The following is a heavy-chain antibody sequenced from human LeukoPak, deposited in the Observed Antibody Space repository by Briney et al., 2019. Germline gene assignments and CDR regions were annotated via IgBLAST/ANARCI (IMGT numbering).Heavy chain of an antibody. CDR3: ARSYSGSLDFDY. Sequence: SETLSLTCTVSGGSISSYYWSWIRQPPGKGLEWIGYIYYSGSTNYNPSLKSRVTISVDTSKNQFSLKLSSVTAADTAVYYCARSYSGSLDFDYWGQGTLVTVSS. J-gene: IGHJ4*02. CDR1: GGSISSYY. D-gene: IGHD1-26*01. CDR2: IYYSGST. V-gene: IGHV4-59*01.